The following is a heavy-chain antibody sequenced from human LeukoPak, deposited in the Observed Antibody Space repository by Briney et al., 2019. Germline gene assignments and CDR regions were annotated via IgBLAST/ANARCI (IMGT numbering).Heavy chain of an antibody. V-gene: IGHV3-30*02. CDR3: AKRDRVTEFDY. D-gene: IGHD2-21*02. CDR1: GFTFNDFG. J-gene: IGHJ4*02. Sequence: PGGSLRLSCAASGFTFNDFGMHWVRQAPGKGLEWAALIQPDGNDKYYTKSVKGRFTVSRDNSKNTLYLQLNSLRAEDTAVYYCAKRDRVTEFDYWGQGALVTVSS. CDR2: IQPDGNDK.